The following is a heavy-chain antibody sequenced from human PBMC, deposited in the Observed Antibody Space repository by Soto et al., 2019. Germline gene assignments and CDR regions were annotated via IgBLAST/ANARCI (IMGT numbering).Heavy chain of an antibody. D-gene: IGHD5-12*01. Sequence: QVQLQQWGAGLLKPSETLSLTCAVYGGSFSGYYWSWIRQPPGKGLEWIGEINHSGSTNYNPSLKSRVTISVDTSKNQFSLKLSSVTAADTAVYYCARGYVIGWLRYFDYWGQGTLVTVSS. J-gene: IGHJ4*02. CDR2: INHSGST. CDR3: ARGYVIGWLRYFDY. V-gene: IGHV4-34*01. CDR1: GGSFSGYY.